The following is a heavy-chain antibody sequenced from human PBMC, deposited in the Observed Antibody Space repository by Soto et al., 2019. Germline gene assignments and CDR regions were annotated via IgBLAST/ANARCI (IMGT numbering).Heavy chain of an antibody. D-gene: IGHD3-22*01. Sequence: QVQLVESGGGVVQPGRSLRLYCAASGFSLSSYGTHWVRQAPGKGLEWVAVIWYDGSHKYYADSVKGRFTISRDNSKDTLYLQMNSLRAEDTAVYYCARGATMIVVDYWGQGTLVTVSS. CDR2: IWYDGSHK. J-gene: IGHJ4*02. V-gene: IGHV3-33*01. CDR3: ARGATMIVVDY. CDR1: GFSLSSYG.